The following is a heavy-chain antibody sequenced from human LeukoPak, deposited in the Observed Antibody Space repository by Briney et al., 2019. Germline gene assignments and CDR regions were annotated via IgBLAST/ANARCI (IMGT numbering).Heavy chain of an antibody. Sequence: SETLSLTCTVSGGSISSSSYYWGWIRQPPGKGLEWIGSIYYSGSTYYNPSLKSRVTISVDTSKNQFSLKLSSVTAADTAVYYCARLAYYYDSSGYYHWGQGTLVTVSS. CDR2: IYYSGST. D-gene: IGHD3-22*01. CDR1: GGSISSSSYY. V-gene: IGHV4-39*07. CDR3: ARLAYYYDSSGYYH. J-gene: IGHJ5*02.